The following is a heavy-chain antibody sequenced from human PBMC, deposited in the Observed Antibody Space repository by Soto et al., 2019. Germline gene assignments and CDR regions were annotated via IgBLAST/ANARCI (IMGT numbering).Heavy chain of an antibody. CDR1: GCSISSGGHS. CDR2: IYHTGST. J-gene: IGHJ4*02. CDR3: ARVPGR. Sequence: TLSLTCAVSGCSISSGGHSWSWIRQPPGKGMEWIGYIYHTGSTNYNPSLKSRVTISVDRSKNQFSLKLISVTAADTAVYYCARVPGRWGQGTLVTVSS. V-gene: IGHV4-30-2*01. D-gene: IGHD2-2*01.